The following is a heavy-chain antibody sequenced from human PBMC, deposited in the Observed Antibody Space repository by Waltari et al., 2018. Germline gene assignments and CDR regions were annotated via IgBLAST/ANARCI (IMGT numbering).Heavy chain of an antibody. Sequence: QVQLVESGGGVVQPGRSLRLSCAASEFTFSTYAMHWVRQAPGKGLGWGAGVSYNARNKYYVDSVKGRFTVSRDNSKKTLYLQMNGLRAEDTAVYYCARDYCDRTNCHGMDVWGQGTTVIVSS. V-gene: IGHV3-30*04. CDR1: EFTFSTYA. J-gene: IGHJ6*02. CDR3: ARDYCDRTNCHGMDV. CDR2: VSYNARNK. D-gene: IGHD3-22*01.